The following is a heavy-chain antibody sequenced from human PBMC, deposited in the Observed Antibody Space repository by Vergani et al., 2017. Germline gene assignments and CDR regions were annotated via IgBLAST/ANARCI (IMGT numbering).Heavy chain of an antibody. CDR1: GFTFSSHS. D-gene: IGHD1-1*01. Sequence: VQLVESGGGLVQRGGSLRLSCAASGFTFSSHSMNWVRQAPGKGLEWVAVISYDGTQKYYADSVKGRFTNSRDNSKSTLDLQMNSLRTEDTAVYYCATKSCGTPGCQIGYFREWGQGTMVTVSS. V-gene: IGHV3-30*03. CDR3: ATKSCGTPGCQIGYFRE. CDR2: ISYDGTQK. J-gene: IGHJ1*01.